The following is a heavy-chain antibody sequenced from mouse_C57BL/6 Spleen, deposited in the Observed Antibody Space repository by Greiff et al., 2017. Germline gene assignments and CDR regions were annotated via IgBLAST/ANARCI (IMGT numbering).Heavy chain of an antibody. V-gene: IGHV1-72*01. CDR1: GYTFTSYW. J-gene: IGHJ2*01. Sequence: QVHVKQPGAELVKPGASVKLSCKASGYTFTSYWMHWVKQRPGRGLEWIGRIDPNSGGTKYNEKFKSKATPTVDKPSSTAYMQLSSLTSVDSAVYYCARGFLGLYYFDYWGQGTTLTGSA. CDR2: IDPNSGGT. D-gene: IGHD4-1*01. CDR3: ARGFLGLYYFDY.